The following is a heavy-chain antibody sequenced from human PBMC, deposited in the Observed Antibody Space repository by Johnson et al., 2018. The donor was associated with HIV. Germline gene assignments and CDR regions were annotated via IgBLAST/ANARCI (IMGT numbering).Heavy chain of an antibody. CDR2: IRGSGGTT. D-gene: IGHD1-1*01. CDR1: GFPLNTYA. Sequence: VQLVESGGGMVQPGRSLRLSCAASGFPLNTYAMHWVRQAPGKGLEWVSSIRGSGGTTYYADSVKGRFAISRDNSGNTLFLQMNTLRAEDTAVYYCAEEMTTAIGAFDIWGQGTTVTVSS. J-gene: IGHJ3*02. V-gene: IGHV3-23*04. CDR3: AEEMTTAIGAFDI.